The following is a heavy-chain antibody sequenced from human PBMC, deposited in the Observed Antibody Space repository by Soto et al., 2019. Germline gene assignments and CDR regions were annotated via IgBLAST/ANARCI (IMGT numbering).Heavy chain of an antibody. CDR1: GFTFSGSA. CDR2: IRSKANSYAT. J-gene: IGHJ6*03. CDR3: TILKDLYYGSGSSNYYYYYMDV. Sequence: PGESLKISCAASGFTFSGSAMHWVRQASGKGLEWVGRIRSKANSYATAYAASVKGRFTISRDDSKNTAYLQMNSLKTEDTAVYYCTILKDLYYGSGSSNYYYYYMDVWGKGTTVTVSS. D-gene: IGHD3-10*01. V-gene: IGHV3-73*01.